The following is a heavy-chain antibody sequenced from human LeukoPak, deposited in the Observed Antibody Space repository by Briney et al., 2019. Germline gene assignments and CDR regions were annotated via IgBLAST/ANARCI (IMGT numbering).Heavy chain of an antibody. J-gene: IGHJ4*02. V-gene: IGHV3-23*01. CDR3: AKLWKDSSRDY. CDR2: ITNGAGAT. Sequence: GGSLRLSCAASGFTFSNYAVTWVRQAPGKGLEWVATITNGAGATYYADSVKGRFTISRDNSKNTLYLQMNSLRAEDTAVYYCAKLWKDSSRDYWGQGTLVTVSS. D-gene: IGHD6-6*01. CDR1: GFTFSNYA.